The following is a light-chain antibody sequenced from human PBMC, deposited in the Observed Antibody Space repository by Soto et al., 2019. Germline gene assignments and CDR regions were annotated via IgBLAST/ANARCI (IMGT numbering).Light chain of an antibody. Sequence: DIQMTQSPSTLSASVGDRVTITCRASQNINDWLAWYQQKPGRAPKLLIFDASTLETGVPSRFSGSGSGTDFTLTISSLQPDDLATYYCQHYNLYPYTFGQGTKLEI. CDR2: DAS. V-gene: IGKV1-5*01. J-gene: IGKJ2*01. CDR1: QNINDW. CDR3: QHYNLYPYT.